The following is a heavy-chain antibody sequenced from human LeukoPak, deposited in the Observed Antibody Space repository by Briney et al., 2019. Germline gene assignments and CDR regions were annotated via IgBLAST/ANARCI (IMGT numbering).Heavy chain of an antibody. CDR1: GFTFSSFA. V-gene: IGHV3-23*01. CDR2: ISGSGYTT. J-gene: IGHJ4*02. Sequence: PGGSLRLSCVASGFTFSSFAINWVRQAPGKGLEWVSGISGSGYTTYYADSVRGRFSISRDNSKNTLYLLLNSLRAEDTAVYYCARFHDFWRWGQGTLVTVSS. CDR3: ARFHDFWR. D-gene: IGHD3-3*01.